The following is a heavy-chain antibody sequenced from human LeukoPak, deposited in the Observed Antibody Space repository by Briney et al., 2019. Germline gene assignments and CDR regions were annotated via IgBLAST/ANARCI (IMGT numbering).Heavy chain of an antibody. V-gene: IGHV4-39*01. D-gene: IGHD3-22*01. Sequence: SETLSRTCTVSGGSISSSSYYWGWIRQPPGKGLEWIGSIYYSGSTYYNPSLKSRVTISVDTSKNQFSLKLSSVTAADTAVYYCARHWRDYYDSSGGGYFDYWGEGTLVTVSS. CDR2: IYYSGST. CDR1: GGSISSSSYY. J-gene: IGHJ4*02. CDR3: ARHWRDYYDSSGGGYFDY.